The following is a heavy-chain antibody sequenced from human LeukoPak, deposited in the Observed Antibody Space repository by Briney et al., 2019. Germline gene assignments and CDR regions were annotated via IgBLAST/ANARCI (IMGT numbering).Heavy chain of an antibody. D-gene: IGHD4-23*01. CDR1: GGSISSSSYY. CDR3: ARPEVVTSWFDP. Sequence: SETLSLTCTVPGGSISSSSYYWGWIRQPPGKGLEWIGSIYYSGSTYYNPSLKSRVTISVDTSKNQFSLKLSSVTAADTAVYYCARPEVVTSWFDPWGQGTLVTVSS. CDR2: IYYSGST. J-gene: IGHJ5*02. V-gene: IGHV4-39*01.